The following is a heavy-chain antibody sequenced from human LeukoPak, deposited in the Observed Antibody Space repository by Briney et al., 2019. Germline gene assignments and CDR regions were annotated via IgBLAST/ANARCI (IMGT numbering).Heavy chain of an antibody. V-gene: IGHV3-7*01. J-gene: IGHJ3*02. CDR3: AREALRYFDWLPTDAFDI. D-gene: IGHD3-9*01. CDR1: GFTFSSYW. CDR2: IKQDGSEK. Sequence: PGGSLRLSCAASGFTFSSYWMSWVRQAPGKGLEWVANIKQDGSEKYYVDSVKGRFTISRDNAKNSLYLQMNSLRAEDTAVYYCAREALRYFDWLPTDAFDIWGQGTMVTVSS.